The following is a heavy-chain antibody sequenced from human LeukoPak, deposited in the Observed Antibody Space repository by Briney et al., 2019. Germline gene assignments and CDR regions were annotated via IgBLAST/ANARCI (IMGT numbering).Heavy chain of an antibody. CDR2: ISSSSSYI. J-gene: IGHJ6*03. Sequence: GGSLRLSCAASGFTFSSYSMNWVRQAPGKGLEWVSSISSSSSYIYYADSVMGRFTISRDNAKNSLYLQMNSLRAEDTAVYYCARGEDSSSFYYYMDVWGKGTTVTVSS. D-gene: IGHD6-13*01. CDR3: ARGEDSSSFYYYMDV. V-gene: IGHV3-21*01. CDR1: GFTFSSYS.